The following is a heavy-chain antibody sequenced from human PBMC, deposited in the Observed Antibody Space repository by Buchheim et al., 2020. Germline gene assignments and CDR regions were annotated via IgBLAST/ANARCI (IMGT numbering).Heavy chain of an antibody. CDR1: GGSFSGYY. CDR2: INHSGST. CDR3: ARMTPIAARDDAFDI. J-gene: IGHJ3*02. D-gene: IGHD6-6*01. Sequence: QVQLQQWGAGLLKPSETLSLTCAVYGGSFSGYYWSWIRQPPGQGLEWIGEINHSGSTTYNPYIKSRVTITVDTSKNQFSLKLSSVTAAYTAVYYCARMTPIAARDDAFDIWGQGT. V-gene: IGHV4-34*01.